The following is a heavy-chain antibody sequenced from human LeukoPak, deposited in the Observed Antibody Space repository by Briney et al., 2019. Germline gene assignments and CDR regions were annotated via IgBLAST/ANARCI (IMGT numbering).Heavy chain of an antibody. D-gene: IGHD2-2*01. J-gene: IGHJ4*02. CDR1: GFTFSDYY. CDR2: ISSSGSTI. Sequence: GGSLRLSCAASGFTFSDYYMSWIRQAPGKGLEWVSYISSSGSTIYYADSVKGRFTISRDNAKNSLYLQMNSLRAEDTAVYYCAREGVGYCSSTSCDGLDYWGQGTLVTVSS. CDR3: AREGVGYCSSTSCDGLDY. V-gene: IGHV3-11*04.